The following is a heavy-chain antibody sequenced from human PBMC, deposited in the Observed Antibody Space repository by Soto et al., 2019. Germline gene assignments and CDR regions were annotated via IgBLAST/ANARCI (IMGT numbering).Heavy chain of an antibody. V-gene: IGHV1-3*01. D-gene: IGHD6-13*01. CDR2: INAGNGNT. J-gene: IGHJ4*02. CDR1: GYTFTSYA. Sequence: ASVKVSCKASGYTFTSYAMHWVRQAPGQRLEWMGWINAGNGNTKYSQKFQGRVTITRDTSASTAYMELSSLRSEDTAVYYCARGGQQLVYFDYWGQGTLVTVSS. CDR3: ARGGQQLVYFDY.